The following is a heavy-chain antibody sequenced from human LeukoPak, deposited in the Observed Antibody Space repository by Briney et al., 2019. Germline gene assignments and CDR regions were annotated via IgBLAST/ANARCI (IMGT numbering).Heavy chain of an antibody. CDR2: INYRGNT. Sequence: SETLSLTCTVSGGSISNYYWTWIRQPPGKGLEWIGYINYRGNTNYNPSLKNRVSMSVDMSKNQFSLKLRSVAAADTAVYFCAREGYSSGWNDCWGQGTLVTVSS. CDR1: GGSISNYY. V-gene: IGHV4-59*01. CDR3: AREGYSSGWNDC. J-gene: IGHJ4*02. D-gene: IGHD6-19*01.